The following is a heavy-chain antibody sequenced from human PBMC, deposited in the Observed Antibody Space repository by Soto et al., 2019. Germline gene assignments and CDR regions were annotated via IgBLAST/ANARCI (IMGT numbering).Heavy chain of an antibody. V-gene: IGHV4-34*01. CDR1: GGSMKSYY. J-gene: IGHJ3*01. Sequence: HSETLSLTCTVSGGSMKSYYWSWIRQTPGTGLEWIGEINHSGSTNYNPSLKGRFTISRDNLKNTLSLQMSSLRADDTAVYYCAKDRSYSYDAFDLWGQGTMVTVSS. D-gene: IGHD2-21*01. CDR3: AKDRSYSYDAFDL. CDR2: INHSGST.